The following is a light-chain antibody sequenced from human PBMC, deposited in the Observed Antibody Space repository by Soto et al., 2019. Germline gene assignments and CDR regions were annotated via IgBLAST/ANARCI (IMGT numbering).Light chain of an antibody. V-gene: IGKV3-11*01. CDR1: QSVSSF. CDR3: QQRSYWPLT. Sequence: EIVLTQSPATLSLSPWERATLSCRASQSVSSFLAWYQQKPGQAPRLLIYDASNKATGIPARFSGSGSGTDFTLTINSLEPEDFAVYYCQQRSYWPLTFGGGTKVDIK. J-gene: IGKJ4*01. CDR2: DAS.